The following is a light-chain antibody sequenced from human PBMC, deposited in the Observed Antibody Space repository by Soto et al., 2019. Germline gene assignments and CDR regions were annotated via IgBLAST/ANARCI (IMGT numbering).Light chain of an antibody. J-gene: IGLJ1*01. V-gene: IGLV2-11*01. CDR3: CSSEGSYNNDV. Sequence: QSALTQPRSVSGSPGQSVTISCTGTSSDVGGYNYVSWYQQYPGKAPKVMIYAVTKRPSGVPDRISGSKSGNTASLPISGLQAEEEADDYCCSSEGSYNNDVFGAGTKLTVL. CDR1: SSDVGGYNY. CDR2: AVT.